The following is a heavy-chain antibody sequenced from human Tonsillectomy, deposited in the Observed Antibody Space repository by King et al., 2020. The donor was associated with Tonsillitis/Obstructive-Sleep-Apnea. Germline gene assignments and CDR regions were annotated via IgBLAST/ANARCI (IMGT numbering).Heavy chain of an antibody. V-gene: IGHV3-23*04. Sequence: VQLVESGGGLVQPGGSLRLSCAASGFTFSSYAMSWVRQAPGKGLEWVSAISGSGGSTYYADSVKGRFTISRDNSKNTLYLQMNSLRAEDTAVYYCAKDPKSDNWNDVWAFDIWGQGTMVTVSS. D-gene: IGHD1-1*01. CDR2: ISGSGGST. CDR1: GFTFSSYA. CDR3: AKDPKSDNWNDVWAFDI. J-gene: IGHJ3*02.